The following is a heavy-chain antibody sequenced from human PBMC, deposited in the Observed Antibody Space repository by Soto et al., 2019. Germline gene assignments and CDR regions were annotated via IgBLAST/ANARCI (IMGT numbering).Heavy chain of an antibody. CDR1: GGSISSGGYY. J-gene: IGHJ4*02. CDR3: ARAVTIFGVVAHQFDY. D-gene: IGHD3-3*01. V-gene: IGHV4-31*01. CDR2: IYYSGTT. Sequence: QVQLQESGPGLVKPSQTLSLTCTVSGGSISSGGYYWSWIRQHPGKGLEWIGYIYYSGTTYYNPSLKSPVTISVDTSKIQFSLKLSSVTAADTAVYYCARAVTIFGVVAHQFDYWGQGTLVTVSS.